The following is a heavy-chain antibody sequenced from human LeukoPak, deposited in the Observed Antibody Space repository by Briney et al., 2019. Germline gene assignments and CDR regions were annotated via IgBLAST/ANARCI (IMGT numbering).Heavy chain of an antibody. J-gene: IGHJ4*02. D-gene: IGHD4-23*01. CDR2: IIPIFGTA. CDR3: ARGWLAETTVVTPYNY. Sequence: SVKVSCKTSGGTFSNCAISWVRQAPGQGLEWMGGIIPIFGTAHYAQKFQGRVTITADESTRTAYMELSSLRSEDTAVYYCARGWLAETTVVTPYNYWGQGTVVTVSS. CDR1: GGTFSNCA. V-gene: IGHV1-69*13.